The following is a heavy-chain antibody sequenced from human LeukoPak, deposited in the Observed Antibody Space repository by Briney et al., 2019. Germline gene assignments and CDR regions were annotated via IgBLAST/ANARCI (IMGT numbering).Heavy chain of an antibody. V-gene: IGHV1-18*01. CDR3: ARGKKPGVGVAGTGYFFDP. Sequence: ASVKVSCKASGYTFNTYGITWVRQAPGQGLEWMGWISTYNDITKYGNKFQGRLTMTTDTSTSTASMELRSLTSDDTAVYYCARGKKPGVGVAGTGYFFDPWGQGTLVTVSS. CDR2: ISTYNDIT. D-gene: IGHD6-19*01. CDR1: GYTFNTYG. J-gene: IGHJ5*02.